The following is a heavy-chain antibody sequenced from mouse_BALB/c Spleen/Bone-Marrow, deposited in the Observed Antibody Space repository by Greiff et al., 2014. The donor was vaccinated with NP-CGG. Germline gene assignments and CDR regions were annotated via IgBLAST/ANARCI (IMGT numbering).Heavy chain of an antibody. CDR2: IYPGSGST. Sequence: QVQLKESGPELVKPGASVKMSCKASGYTFTDYVITWVKQRTGQGLEWIGEIYPGSGSTYYNEKLKGKATLTADKSSNTAYMQLGSLTSEDSAVYFCARLDGNYRYAMDYWGQGTSVTVSS. J-gene: IGHJ4*01. D-gene: IGHD2-1*01. CDR1: GYTFTDYV. V-gene: IGHV1-77*01. CDR3: ARLDGNYRYAMDY.